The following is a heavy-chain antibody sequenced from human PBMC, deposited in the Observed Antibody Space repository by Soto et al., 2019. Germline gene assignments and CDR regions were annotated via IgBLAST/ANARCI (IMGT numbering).Heavy chain of an antibody. V-gene: IGHV3-7*03. CDR1: GFTLSSYG. J-gene: IGHJ4*02. Sequence: GGSLRLSCVASGFTLSSYGMSWVRQAPGKGLEWVGNIKQDGSEGYYVDSVKGRFTMSRDNAKNSLYLQMNNPRAEDTAVYYCASNTRYDPPDYWGQGALVTVSS. D-gene: IGHD3-16*01. CDR3: ASNTRYDPPDY. CDR2: IKQDGSEG.